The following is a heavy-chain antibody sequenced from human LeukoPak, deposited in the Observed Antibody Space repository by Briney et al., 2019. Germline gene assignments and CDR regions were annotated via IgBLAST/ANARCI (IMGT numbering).Heavy chain of an antibody. CDR1: GFTFNLYS. J-gene: IGHJ4*02. Sequence: SGGSLRLSCLASGFTFNLYSMHWVRQAPGKGLEFVSVISSDGVYTYYAYSVKGRFTISRDNSKNTVYLQMSSLGADDTAVCYCAKVLDYCDGGTCYNSGMDSWGQGTLVTVSS. CDR2: ISSDGVYT. D-gene: IGHD2-15*01. CDR3: AKVLDYCDGGTCYNSGMDS. V-gene: IGHV3-64D*08.